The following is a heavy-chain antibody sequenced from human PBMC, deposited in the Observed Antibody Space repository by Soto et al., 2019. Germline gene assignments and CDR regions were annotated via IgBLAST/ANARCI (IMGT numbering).Heavy chain of an antibody. Sequence: SETLSLTCAVAGYSISSVDYWGWIRQPPGKGLEWIGSIYRSGYTYYNPSLKSRVAISLDTSKNQFSLNLTSVTAADTAVYYCARPRTVFGAVEYWGLGTLVTVSS. CDR2: IYRSGYT. CDR3: ARPRTVFGAVEY. J-gene: IGHJ4*02. D-gene: IGHD3-3*01. V-gene: IGHV4-38-2*01. CDR1: GYSISSVDY.